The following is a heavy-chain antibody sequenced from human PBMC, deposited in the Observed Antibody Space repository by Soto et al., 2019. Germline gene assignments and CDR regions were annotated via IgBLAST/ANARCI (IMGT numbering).Heavy chain of an antibody. CDR3: AKSPDPYSSSNYYYYGMDV. V-gene: IGHV1-69*15. D-gene: IGHD6-6*01. Sequence: QVQLVQSGAEVKKPGSSVKVSCKASGGTFSSYAITWVRQAPGQGLEWMGRIIPIFGTTNYAQKFQGRVTXTXDXXTSTAYMALSSLRSDDTAVYYCAKSPDPYSSSNYYYYGMDVWGQGTTVTVSS. J-gene: IGHJ6*02. CDR2: IIPIFGTT. CDR1: GGTFSSYA.